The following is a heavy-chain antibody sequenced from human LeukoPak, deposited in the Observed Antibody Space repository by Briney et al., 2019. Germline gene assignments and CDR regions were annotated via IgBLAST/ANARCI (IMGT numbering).Heavy chain of an antibody. CDR3: ARDRPNCSSTSCYII. Sequence: ASVKVSCKASGYTFTGYYMHWVRQAPGQGLEWMGRINPNSGGTNYAQKFQGRVTMTRDTSINTAYMELSRLRSDDTAVYYCARDRPNCSSTSCYIIWGQGTLVTVSS. CDR2: INPNSGGT. D-gene: IGHD2-2*02. CDR1: GYTFTGYY. J-gene: IGHJ4*02. V-gene: IGHV1-2*06.